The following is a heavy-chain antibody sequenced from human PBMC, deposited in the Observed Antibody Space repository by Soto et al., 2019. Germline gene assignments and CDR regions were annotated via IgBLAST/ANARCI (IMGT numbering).Heavy chain of an antibody. D-gene: IGHD5-12*01. CDR1: GYSFVRYW. Sequence: PGESLKISCKGSGYSFVRYWISWVRQMPGKGLESMGIIDPGDSYTRYSPSFQGQVTISVDKSITTAYLQWTSLKASDTAMYYCARSREGYNPLFDYWGQGTLVTVSS. V-gene: IGHV5-51*01. CDR2: IDPGDSYT. CDR3: ARSREGYNPLFDY. J-gene: IGHJ4*02.